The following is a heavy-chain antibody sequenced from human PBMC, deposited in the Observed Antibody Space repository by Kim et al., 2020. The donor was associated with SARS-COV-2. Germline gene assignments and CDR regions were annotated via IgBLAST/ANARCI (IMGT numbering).Heavy chain of an antibody. CDR3: ATDLLRVPAAKYYFDY. J-gene: IGHJ4*02. D-gene: IGHD2-2*01. V-gene: IGHV1-24*01. Sequence: KFQGRVTMTEETSTDTAYMELSSLRSEDTAVYYCATDLLRVPAAKYYFDYWGQGTLVTVSS.